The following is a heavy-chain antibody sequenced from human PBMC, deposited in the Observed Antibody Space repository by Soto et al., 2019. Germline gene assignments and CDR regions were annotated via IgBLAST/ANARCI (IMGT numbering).Heavy chain of an antibody. CDR1: GNTFTSYW. Sequence: XESLKVSWQASGNTFTSYWSTWVRQMPGKGLEWMGRIDPSDSYARYNPSLQGHVTISSDKSISTVYLQWSSLKASDTAIYYCARLDYDFWIWGQGTLVTVSS. J-gene: IGHJ4*02. V-gene: IGHV5-10-1*01. D-gene: IGHD3-3*01. CDR3: ARLDYDFWI. CDR2: IDPSDSYA.